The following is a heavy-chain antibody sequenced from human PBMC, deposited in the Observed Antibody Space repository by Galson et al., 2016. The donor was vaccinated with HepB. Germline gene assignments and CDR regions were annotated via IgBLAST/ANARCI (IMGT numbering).Heavy chain of an antibody. V-gene: IGHV1-2*02. Sequence: SVKVSCKASGYTFTGHYMHWVRQAPGQGLEWLGWINPNTDDKDYAQKFQGRVTLTSDTSITTAYMEMSGLRSDDTAIYYCARGDTSGWFSDHWGQGTLVTVSS. CDR1: GYTFTGHY. CDR3: ARGDTSGWFSDH. CDR2: INPNTDDK. J-gene: IGHJ4*02. D-gene: IGHD6-19*01.